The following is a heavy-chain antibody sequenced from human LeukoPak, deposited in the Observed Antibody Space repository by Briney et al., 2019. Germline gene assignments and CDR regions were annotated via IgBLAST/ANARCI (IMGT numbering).Heavy chain of an antibody. D-gene: IGHD5/OR15-5a*01. Sequence: ASVQVSCKACGYTFTGYYMHWVGQAPGQGLEWMGWINPNSGGTNFAQTFQGRVTMTRDTSISTAYMERSSLRSDDTAVYYCARVEYSVHDRSVYFDYWGQGTLVTVSS. CDR2: INPNSGGT. CDR1: GYTFTGYY. V-gene: IGHV1-2*02. J-gene: IGHJ4*02. CDR3: ARVEYSVHDRSVYFDY.